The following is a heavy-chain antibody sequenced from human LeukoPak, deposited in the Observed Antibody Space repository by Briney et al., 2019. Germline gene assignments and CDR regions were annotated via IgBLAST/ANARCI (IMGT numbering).Heavy chain of an antibody. CDR3: ARGFRHGDYVWGSYRYGHAFDI. D-gene: IGHD3-16*02. V-gene: IGHV4-34*01. J-gene: IGHJ3*02. CDR1: GGSFSGYY. Sequence: SETLSLTCAVYGGSFSGYYWSWIRQPPGKGLEWIGEINHSGSTNYHPSLKSRVTISVDTSKNQFSLKLSSVTAADTAVYYCARGFRHGDYVWGSYRYGHAFDIWGQGTMVTVSS. CDR2: INHSGST.